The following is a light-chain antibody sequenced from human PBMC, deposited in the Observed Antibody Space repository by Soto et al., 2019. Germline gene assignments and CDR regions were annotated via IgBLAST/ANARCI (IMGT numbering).Light chain of an antibody. J-gene: IGKJ5*01. Sequence: IILTQSPGTLSLSPGEGATLSCKASQTVISTHLAWYQQKPGQAPRLLIYATSNRATGIPDRFSGSGSGRDFSLTIDRLEPEDFAAYYCQQYDSSSVTFGQGTRLDLK. CDR3: QQYDSSSVT. CDR1: QTVISTH. CDR2: ATS. V-gene: IGKV3-20*01.